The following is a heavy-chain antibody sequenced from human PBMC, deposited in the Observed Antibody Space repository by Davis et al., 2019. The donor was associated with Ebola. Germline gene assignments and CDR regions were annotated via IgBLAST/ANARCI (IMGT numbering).Heavy chain of an antibody. V-gene: IGHV1-69*13. Sequence: SVQVSCKASAGSFSSYAISWVRQAPGQGLEWPGGIIPSFATANYAQKFQGRVTLTADESTSTAYMELSSLRSEDTAVYYCAGGYYDSSGYYHTNYYYYGMDVWSQGTTVTVSS. CDR2: IIPSFATA. CDR1: AGSFSSYA. D-gene: IGHD3-22*01. J-gene: IGHJ6*02. CDR3: AGGYYDSSGYYHTNYYYYGMDV.